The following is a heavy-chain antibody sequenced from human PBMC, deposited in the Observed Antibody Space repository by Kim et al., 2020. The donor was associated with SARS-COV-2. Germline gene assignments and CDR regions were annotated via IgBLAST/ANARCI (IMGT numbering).Heavy chain of an antibody. J-gene: IGHJ4*02. Sequence: GLTRYAQTFQGRVTRTWDTSIRTVYVELSSLRSEDTAVYYCARGVRAVGDYWGQGTLVTVSS. CDR2: GLT. D-gene: IGHD1-26*01. CDR3: ARGVRAVGDY. V-gene: IGHV1-8*01.